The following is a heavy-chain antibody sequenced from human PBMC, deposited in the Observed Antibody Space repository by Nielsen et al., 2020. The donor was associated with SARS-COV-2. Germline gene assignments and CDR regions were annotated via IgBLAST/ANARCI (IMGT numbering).Heavy chain of an antibody. CDR3: AKWGYSYGYRHYYYYGMDV. D-gene: IGHD5-18*01. J-gene: IGHJ6*02. CDR1: GFTFSSYA. V-gene: IGHV3-23*01. CDR2: ISGSGGST. Sequence: GESLKISCAASGFTFSSYAMSWVRQAPGKGLEWVSAISGSGGSTYYADSVKGRFTISRDNSKNTLYLQMNSLRAEDTAVYYCAKWGYSYGYRHYYYYGMDVWGQGTTVTVSS.